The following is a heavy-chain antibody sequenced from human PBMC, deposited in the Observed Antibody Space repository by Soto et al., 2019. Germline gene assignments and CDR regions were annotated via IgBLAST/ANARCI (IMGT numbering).Heavy chain of an antibody. Sequence: VGSLRLSCAASGFTFSSYGMHWVRQAPGKGLEWVAVISYDGSNKYYADSVKGRFTISRDNSKNTLYLQMNSLRAEDTAVYYCAKTKPPVAGSPAFFDYWGQGTLVTVSS. CDR2: ISYDGSNK. D-gene: IGHD6-19*01. J-gene: IGHJ4*02. CDR3: AKTKPPVAGSPAFFDY. CDR1: GFTFSSYG. V-gene: IGHV3-30*18.